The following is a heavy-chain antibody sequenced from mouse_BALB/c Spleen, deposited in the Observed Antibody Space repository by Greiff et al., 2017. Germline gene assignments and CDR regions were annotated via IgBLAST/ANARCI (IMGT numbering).Heavy chain of an antibody. CDR2: ISNGGGST. D-gene: IGHD2-1*01. CDR1: GFTFSSYT. J-gene: IGHJ2*01. CDR3: ARGNYYFDY. Sequence: EVMLVESGGGLVQPGGSLKLSCAASGFTFSSYTMSWVRQTPEKRLEWVAYISNGGGSTYYPDTVKGRFTISRDNAKNTLYLQMSSLKSEDTAMYYCARGNYYFDYWGQGTTLTVSS. V-gene: IGHV5-12-2*01.